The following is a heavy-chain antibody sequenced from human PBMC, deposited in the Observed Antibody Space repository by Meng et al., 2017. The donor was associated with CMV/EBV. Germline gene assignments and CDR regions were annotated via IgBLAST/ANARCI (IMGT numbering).Heavy chain of an antibody. CDR1: GFKFTDYY. CDR2: ISGDGSNT. V-gene: IGHV3-74*01. J-gene: IGHJ4*02. CDR3: ARGNWGLGY. D-gene: IGHD7-27*01. Sequence: LYCVASGFKFTDYYIHWVRQAPGKGLVWVSRISGDGSNTNYADSVKGRFTISRDIARNAIYMQMNSLRVEDTAVYYCARGNWGLGYWGQGTLVTVSS.